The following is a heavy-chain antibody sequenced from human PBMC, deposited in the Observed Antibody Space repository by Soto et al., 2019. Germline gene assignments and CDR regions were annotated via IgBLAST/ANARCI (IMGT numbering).Heavy chain of an antibody. CDR3: ASNYFDY. J-gene: IGHJ4*02. V-gene: IGHV3-30-3*01. Sequence: GGSLRLSCAASGFTFSSYAMHWVRQAPGKGLEWVAVISYDGSNKYYADSVKGRFTISRDNSKNTLYLQMNSLRAEDTAVYYCASNYFDYWGQGTLVTVSS. CDR1: GFTFSSYA. CDR2: ISYDGSNK.